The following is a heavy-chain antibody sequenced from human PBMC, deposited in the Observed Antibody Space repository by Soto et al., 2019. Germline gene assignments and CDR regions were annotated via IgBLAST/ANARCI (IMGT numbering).Heavy chain of an antibody. V-gene: IGHV4-59*08. CDR3: ARHQSGYVYGMTHFDY. CDR1: GGSMGSHY. J-gene: IGHJ4*02. Sequence: QMQLQESGPGLVKPPETQSLSCTVSGGSMGSHYWSWIRQPPGKGLEWVGHIYSTGSTKYNPSLESRFTISIGTTKNQFSLKLSSMTAADTAMYYCARHQSGYVYGMTHFDYWGQGILVTVSS. D-gene: IGHD5-12*01. CDR2: IYSTGST.